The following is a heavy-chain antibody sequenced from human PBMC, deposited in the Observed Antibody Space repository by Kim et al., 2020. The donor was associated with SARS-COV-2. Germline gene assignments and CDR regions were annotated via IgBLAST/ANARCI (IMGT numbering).Heavy chain of an antibody. Sequence: VKSRFTISRDNSKNTLYLQMNSLRAEDTAVYYCAKVPYSSSWRPAYYFDYWGQGTLVTVSS. V-gene: IGHV3-30*02. D-gene: IGHD6-13*01. CDR3: AKVPYSSSWRPAYYFDY. J-gene: IGHJ4*02.